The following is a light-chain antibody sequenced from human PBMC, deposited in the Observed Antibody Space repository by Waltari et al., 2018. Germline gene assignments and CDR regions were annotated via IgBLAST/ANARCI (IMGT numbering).Light chain of an antibody. Sequence: FMLTQPPSVSESPGQAVTISCTRSSGKIATNFVQWYQQRPGSAPTILIFGDNQRPSGVSDRFSASIDSSSNSASLTISGLRAEDEAVYDCQSHDSTSNVVFGAGTKLTVL. CDR3: QSHDSTSNVV. CDR2: GDN. V-gene: IGLV6-57*04. CDR1: SGKIATNF. J-gene: IGLJ2*01.